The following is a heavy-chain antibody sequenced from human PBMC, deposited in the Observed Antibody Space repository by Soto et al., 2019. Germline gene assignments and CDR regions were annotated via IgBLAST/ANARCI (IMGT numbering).Heavy chain of an antibody. J-gene: IGHJ4*02. D-gene: IGHD6-13*01. Sequence: GGSLRLSCVGSGFTFSSHWMHWVRQAPGKGLAWVSRINSDGSGTTYADSVKGRFTISRDNAKNTLSLQMNSLRAEDTAIYYCARGPSYSSSWYGFDYWGQGALVTVS. CDR3: ARGPSYSSSWYGFDY. CDR1: GFTFSSHW. V-gene: IGHV3-74*01. CDR2: INSDGSGT.